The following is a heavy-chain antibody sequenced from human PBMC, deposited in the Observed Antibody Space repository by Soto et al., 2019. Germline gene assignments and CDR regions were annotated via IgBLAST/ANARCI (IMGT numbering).Heavy chain of an antibody. CDR2: IKSKTDGGTT. CDR1: GFTFSNAW. CDR3: TTDPSYYDILTGYYKGGVYYYYYGMDV. J-gene: IGHJ6*02. V-gene: IGHV3-15*01. Sequence: LRLSCAASGFTFSNAWMSWVRQAPGKGLEWVGRIKSKTDGGTTDYAAPVKGRFTISRDDSKNTLYLQMNSLKTEDTAVYYCTTDPSYYDILTGYYKGGVYYYYYGMDVWGQGTTVTVSS. D-gene: IGHD3-9*01.